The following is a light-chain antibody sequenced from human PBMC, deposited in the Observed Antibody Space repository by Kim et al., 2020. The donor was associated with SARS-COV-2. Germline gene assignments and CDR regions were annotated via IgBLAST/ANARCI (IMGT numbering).Light chain of an antibody. CDR1: QNVGTK. V-gene: IGKV3-15*01. CDR2: DAS. Sequence: PGEGAALSCKSSQNVGTKLAWYQQKPGQAPRLLIYDASTRASGIPDRFFGSGSGTEFTLIIGRLQSEDFALYYCHQYHNWPPITFGQGTRLEIK. CDR3: HQYHNWPPIT. J-gene: IGKJ5*01.